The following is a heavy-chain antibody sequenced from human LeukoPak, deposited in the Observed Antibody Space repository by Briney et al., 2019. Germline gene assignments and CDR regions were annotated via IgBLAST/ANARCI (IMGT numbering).Heavy chain of an antibody. J-gene: IGHJ4*02. CDR2: INPNTGGT. D-gene: IGHD3-22*01. V-gene: IGHV1-2*02. Sequence: INPNTGGTNYAQTFQGRVPMTRDTSISTTSLELSRLRCDDTAVYYCAREGVRDSPLATFDYWGQGTLVTVSS. CDR3: AREGVRDSPLATFDY.